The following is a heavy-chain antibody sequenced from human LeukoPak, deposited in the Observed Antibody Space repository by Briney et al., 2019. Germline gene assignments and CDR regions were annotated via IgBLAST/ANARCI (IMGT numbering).Heavy chain of an antibody. CDR1: GYTLTELS. Sequence: ASVKVSCKVSGYTLTELSMHWVRQAPGKGLEWTGGFDPEDGETIYAQKFQGRVTMTEDTSTDTAYMELSSLRSEDTAVYYCATDHCSSTSCYYWFDPWGQGTLVTVSS. CDR2: FDPEDGET. V-gene: IGHV1-24*01. J-gene: IGHJ5*02. D-gene: IGHD2-2*01. CDR3: ATDHCSSTSCYYWFDP.